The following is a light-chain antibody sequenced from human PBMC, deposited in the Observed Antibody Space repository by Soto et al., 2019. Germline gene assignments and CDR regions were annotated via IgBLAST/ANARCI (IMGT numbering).Light chain of an antibody. CDR3: SSYAGSNKV. J-gene: IGLJ3*02. Sequence: QSALTQPPSASGSPGQSVTISCTGTSSDVGNYNYVSWYQQYPGKVPKLMIYEVNKRPSGVPDRFSGSKSGNTASLTVSGLQAEDEAAYYCSSYAGSNKVFGGGTKLTVL. CDR2: EVN. V-gene: IGLV2-8*01. CDR1: SSDVGNYNY.